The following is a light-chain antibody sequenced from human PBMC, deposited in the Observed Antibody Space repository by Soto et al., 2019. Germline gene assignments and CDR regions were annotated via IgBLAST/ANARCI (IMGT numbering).Light chain of an antibody. CDR3: QQYGSSPLT. CDR1: QSVSSSY. J-gene: IGKJ4*01. V-gene: IGKV3-20*01. CDR2: GAS. Sequence: GLSQSPCTLSLSTGDRATLSCRASQSVSSSYLAWYQQKPGQAPRLLIYGASSRATGIPDRFSGSGSGTDFTLTISRLEPEDFAVYYCQQYGSSPLTFGGRTKVAIK.